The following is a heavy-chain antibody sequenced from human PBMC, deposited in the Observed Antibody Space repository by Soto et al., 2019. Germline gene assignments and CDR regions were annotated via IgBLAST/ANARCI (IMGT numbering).Heavy chain of an antibody. CDR2: IRTKSNGYAT. V-gene: IGHV3-73*01. Sequence: PGGSLRLSCAASGFTFSGSAIHWVRQASGKGLEWVACIRTKSNGYATTYAASVKGRFTISRDDSKNMAYLQMNGLKTEDTAMYYCSRVEYVTSSPIGWGQGTLVTVSS. CDR1: GFTFSGSA. CDR3: SRVEYVTSSPIG. D-gene: IGHD6-6*01. J-gene: IGHJ4*02.